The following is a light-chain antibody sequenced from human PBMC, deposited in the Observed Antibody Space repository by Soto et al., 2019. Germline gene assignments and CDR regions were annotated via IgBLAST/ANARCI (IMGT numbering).Light chain of an antibody. CDR2: DNY. CDR1: SSNIGGNY. V-gene: IGLV1-51*01. J-gene: IGLJ2*01. Sequence: SVLSQPPSISAAPGQKVTLSCSGSSSNIGGNYVSWYQHVPRTAPKLLIYDNYKRASGSPDRVSASKSGTSATLGITGLQTGDEADYYCGTWDSSLDTVVFGGGTKLTVL. CDR3: GTWDSSLDTVV.